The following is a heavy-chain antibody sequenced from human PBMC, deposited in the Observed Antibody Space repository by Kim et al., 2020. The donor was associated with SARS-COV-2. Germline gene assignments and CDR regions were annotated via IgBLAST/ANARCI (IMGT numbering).Heavy chain of an antibody. D-gene: IGHD6-13*01. V-gene: IGHV3-48*02. CDR2: SNI. CDR3: ASRGYYIDF. J-gene: IGHJ4*02. Sequence: SNIDYADSVEGRYTISRDNAKNSESLRVNSLGDEDTAMYYCASRGYYIDFWGQGTLVTVSS.